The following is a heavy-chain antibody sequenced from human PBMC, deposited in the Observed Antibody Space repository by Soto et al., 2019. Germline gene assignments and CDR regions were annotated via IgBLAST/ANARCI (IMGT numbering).Heavy chain of an antibody. CDR3: AKKGYSAPFDY. CDR1: GFTFSAYV. J-gene: IGHJ4*02. Sequence: PGGSLRLSCAASGFTFSAYVMSWVRQAPGKGLEWVSSITSSGGGTYYADSVKGRFTVSRDNSKNTVYLQMNSLRDEDTAVYYCAKKGYSAPFDYWGQGTLVTVSS. V-gene: IGHV3-23*01. CDR2: ITSSGGGT. D-gene: IGHD3-22*01.